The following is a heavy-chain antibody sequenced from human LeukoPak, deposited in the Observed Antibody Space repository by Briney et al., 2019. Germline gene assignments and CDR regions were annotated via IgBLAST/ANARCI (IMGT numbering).Heavy chain of an antibody. CDR3: PKDLWASIVGATFDY. CDR2: IRYDGRSN. V-gene: IGHV3-30*02. J-gene: IGHJ4*02. CDR1: GFTFSSYG. Sequence: HPGGSLRLSCAASGFTFSSYGIHWVRQAPGKGLEWVAFIRYDGRSNYYADSVKGRFTISRDNSKNTLYLQINTLRAEDTALYFSPKDLWASIVGATFDYWGQGTLVTVSS. D-gene: IGHD1-26*01.